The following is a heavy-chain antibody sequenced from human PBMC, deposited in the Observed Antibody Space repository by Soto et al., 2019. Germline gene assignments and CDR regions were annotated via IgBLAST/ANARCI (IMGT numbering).Heavy chain of an antibody. J-gene: IGHJ4*02. CDR1: GFTFDDYG. Sequence: EVQLVESGGGVLRPGGSLRLSCAASGFTFDDYGMSWARQAPGKGLEWVSGVNWNGGSTGYADPVKGRFTISRDNAKNSLYLQMNSLRAEDTAFYYCVRGASLNFDYWGQGTLVTVSS. CDR3: VRGASLNFDY. CDR2: VNWNGGST. D-gene: IGHD1-26*01. V-gene: IGHV3-20*04.